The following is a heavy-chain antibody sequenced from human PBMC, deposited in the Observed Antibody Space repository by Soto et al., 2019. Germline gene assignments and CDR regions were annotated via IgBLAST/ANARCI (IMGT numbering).Heavy chain of an antibody. J-gene: IGHJ5*02. CDR3: AFIKHSSSIRWFYP. CDR1: GYSFTSYW. V-gene: IGHV5-51*01. D-gene: IGHD6-6*01. Sequence: WDSLKISCKRSGYSFTSYWIGWVRQMPGKGLEWMGIIYPGDSDTRYSPSFQGQVTISADKSISTAYLQWSSLKASDTAMYYCAFIKHSSSIRWFYPWAQGALVTVSA. CDR2: IYPGDSDT.